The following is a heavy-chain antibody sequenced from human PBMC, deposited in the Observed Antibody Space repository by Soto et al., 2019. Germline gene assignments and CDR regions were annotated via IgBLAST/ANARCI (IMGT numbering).Heavy chain of an antibody. CDR2: ISGSVGST. D-gene: IGHD6-19*01. CDR1: GFTFSSYA. J-gene: IGHJ6*03. CDR3: AKAPGSGYDFNGYSSGWSPYYYYYYMDV. Sequence: PGGSLRLSCAASGFTFSSYAMSWVRQAPGKGLERVSAISGSVGSTYYADSVKGRFTISRDNTKNTLYLQMNSLRAEDTAVYYCAKAPGSGYDFNGYSSGWSPYYYYYYMDVWGKGTTVTVSS. V-gene: IGHV3-23*01.